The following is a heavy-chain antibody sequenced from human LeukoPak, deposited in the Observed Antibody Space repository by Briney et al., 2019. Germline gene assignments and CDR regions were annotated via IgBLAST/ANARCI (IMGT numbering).Heavy chain of an antibody. CDR3: ARQGGSYSPLGY. D-gene: IGHD1-26*01. V-gene: IGHV4-61*05. CDR2: IYYSGST. J-gene: IGHJ4*02. Sequence: SETLSLTCTVSGGSISSNSYYWSWSRQPPGKGLEWIGYIYYSGSTNYNPSRKSRVTISVDTSKNQISLKLSSVTAADTAVYYCARQGGSYSPLGYWGQGTLVTVSS. CDR1: GGSISSNSYY.